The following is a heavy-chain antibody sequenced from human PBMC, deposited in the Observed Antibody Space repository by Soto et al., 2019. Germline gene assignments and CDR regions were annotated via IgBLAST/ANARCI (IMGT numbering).Heavy chain of an antibody. CDR3: ARGQLLHYQSGLDV. V-gene: IGHV4-59*07. J-gene: IGHJ6*02. CDR1: GVPITTFY. D-gene: IGHD3-10*01. Sequence: QVQLQESGPALVRPSDSLSLMCSVSGVPITTFYWSWIRQAPGKGLEYIGYIYYGGSTHYNPALNSRVTISVDTANNEFSLKLRSVTAADTAAYYCARGQLLHYQSGLDVWGQGTTVIV. CDR2: IYYGGST.